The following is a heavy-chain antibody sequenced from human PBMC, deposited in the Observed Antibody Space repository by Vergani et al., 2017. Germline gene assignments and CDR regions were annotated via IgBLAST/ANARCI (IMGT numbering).Heavy chain of an antibody. CDR2: MNPKSGNS. V-gene: IGHV1-8*01. J-gene: IGHJ5*02. CDR3: ARAPGRPCSDGSTNARFRWFAP. CDR1: GYTFIEYD. D-gene: IGHD2-15*01. Sequence: QVPLVQSGAEVKKPGASVKVSCWASGYTFIEYDIDWVRQAAGQGLEWMGWMNPKSGNSGFAQKFQGRVTMTRDTSISTAYMELNSLTSEDTAVYYCARAPGRPCSDGSTNARFRWFAPWGQGTLVTV.